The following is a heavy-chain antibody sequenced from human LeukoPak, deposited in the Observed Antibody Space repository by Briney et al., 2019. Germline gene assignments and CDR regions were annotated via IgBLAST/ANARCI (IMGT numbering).Heavy chain of an antibody. CDR3: ARLRGGLIDY. CDR1: GGSISSYY. V-gene: IGHV4-59*01. D-gene: IGHD3-10*01. CDR2: IYYSGST. J-gene: IGHJ4*02. Sequence: PETLSLTCTVSGGSISSYYWSWIRQPPGKGLEWIGYIYYSGSTNYNPSLKSRVTISVDTSKNQFSLKLSSVTAAETAVYYCARLRGGLIDYWGQGTLVTVSS.